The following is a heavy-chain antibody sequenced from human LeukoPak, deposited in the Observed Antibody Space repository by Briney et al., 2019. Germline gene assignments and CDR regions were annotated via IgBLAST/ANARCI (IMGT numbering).Heavy chain of an antibody. CDR2: VNPNNGDT. V-gene: IGHV1-8*01. CDR3: VTQID. CDR1: GYTFTTYD. J-gene: IGHJ4*02. Sequence: ASVKVSCKASGYTFTTYDVNWVRQATGQGLEWMGWVNPNNGDTVYAQKFQGRVSMTRNTSINTAYMELKSLRSEDTAIYYCVTQIDWGQGTLVTVS.